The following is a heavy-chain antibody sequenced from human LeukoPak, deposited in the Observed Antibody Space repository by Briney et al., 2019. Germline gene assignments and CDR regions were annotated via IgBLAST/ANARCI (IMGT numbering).Heavy chain of an antibody. CDR2: IHYSGST. J-gene: IGHJ1*01. CDR3: VRDVEWLLT. CDR1: GGFIRSSSYN. D-gene: IGHD3-3*01. V-gene: IGHV4-39*07. Sequence: SETLSLTCSVSGGFIRSSSYNWGWIRQPPGKGLEWIGNIHYSGSTFYNPSLKSRVSISVDTSKNQFSLQVRSVTAADTAIYYCVRDVEWLLTWSQGTLVTVSS.